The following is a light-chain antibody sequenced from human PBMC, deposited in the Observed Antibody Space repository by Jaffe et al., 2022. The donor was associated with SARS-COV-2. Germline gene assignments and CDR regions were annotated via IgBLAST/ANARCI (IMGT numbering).Light chain of an antibody. CDR2: DVT. CDR1: SSDIGNYDY. J-gene: IGLJ2*01. CDR3: SSYTSSTTLV. Sequence: QSALTQPASVSGSPGQSITISCTGTSSDIGNYDYVSWYQQHPGKAPKVIIYDVTNRPSGVSNRFSGSKSGNTASLTISGLQAEDEAHYHCSSYTSSTTLVFGGGTKLTVL. V-gene: IGLV2-14*01.